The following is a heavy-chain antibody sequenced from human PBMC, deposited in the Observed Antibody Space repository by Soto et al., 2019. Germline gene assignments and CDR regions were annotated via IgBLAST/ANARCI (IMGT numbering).Heavy chain of an antibody. J-gene: IGHJ4*02. CDR2: IHYNGNT. V-gene: IGHV4-59*01. CDR1: GDSISAYS. CDR3: AREGNIGRWLQPLDF. Sequence: QVQLQVSAPGLVKPSETLSLTCTVSGDSISAYSWSWVRQPPGKGLEWIGNIHYNGNTKYNPSLKSRVTMSVDTSKNQFSLKLISVTAADTAKYFCAREGNIGRWLQPLDFWGQGTLVTVSS. D-gene: IGHD5-12*01.